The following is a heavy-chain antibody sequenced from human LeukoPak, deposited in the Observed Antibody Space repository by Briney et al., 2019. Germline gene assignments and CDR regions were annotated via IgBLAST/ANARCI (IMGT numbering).Heavy chain of an antibody. D-gene: IGHD2-2*01. CDR3: ARDLAPTAKYCSSTSCSDY. Sequence: GASVKVSCKASGGTFSSYAISWVRQAPGRGLEWMGWINPNSGGTNYAQKFQGRVTMTRDTSISTAYMELSRLRSDDTAVYYCARDLAPTAKYCSSTSCSDYWGQGTLVTVSS. V-gene: IGHV1-2*02. CDR2: INPNSGGT. J-gene: IGHJ4*02. CDR1: GGTFSSYA.